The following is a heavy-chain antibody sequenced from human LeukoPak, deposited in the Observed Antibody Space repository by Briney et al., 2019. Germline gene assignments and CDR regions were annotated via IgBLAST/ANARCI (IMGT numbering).Heavy chain of an antibody. D-gene: IGHD4-17*01. CDR1: GYTFNTFG. J-gene: IGHJ5*02. CDR3: ARSGDGNWFDP. V-gene: IGHV1-18*01. CDR2: ISGYNGDT. Sequence: GASVKVSCKTSGYTFNTFGVGWVRRAPGQGLEWMGWISGYNGDTNFAEKLQGRVTMTTDTSTSTAYMELRSLRSDDTAVYYCARSGDGNWFDPWGQGTLLTVSS.